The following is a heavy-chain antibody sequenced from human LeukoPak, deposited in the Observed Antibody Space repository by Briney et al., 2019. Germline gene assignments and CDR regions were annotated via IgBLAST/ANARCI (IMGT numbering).Heavy chain of an antibody. J-gene: IGHJ4*02. D-gene: IGHD3-9*01. Sequence: SGTLSLTCAVSGGSISSSNWWSWDRQPPGKGLEWIGEIYHSGSTNYNPSLKSRVTISVDKSKNQFSLKLSSVTAADTAVYYCARGIRYFDWLSHFDYWGQGTLVTVSS. CDR3: ARGIRYFDWLSHFDY. V-gene: IGHV4-4*02. CDR1: GGSISSSNW. CDR2: IYHSGST.